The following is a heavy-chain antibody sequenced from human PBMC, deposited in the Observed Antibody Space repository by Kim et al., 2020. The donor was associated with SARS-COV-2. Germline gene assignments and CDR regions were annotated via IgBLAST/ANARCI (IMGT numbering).Heavy chain of an antibody. D-gene: IGHD3-10*01. CDR3: ARPGSKFDY. Sequence: DPGYSPSFQGQVTISADKSISTAYLQWSSLKASDTAMYYCARPGSKFDYWGQGTLVTVSS. CDR2: DP. J-gene: IGHJ4*02. V-gene: IGHV5-51*01.